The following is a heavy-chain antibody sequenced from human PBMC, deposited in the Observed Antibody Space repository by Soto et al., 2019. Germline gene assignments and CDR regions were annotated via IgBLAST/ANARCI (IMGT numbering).Heavy chain of an antibody. Sequence: QVQLVESGGGVVQPGRSLRLSCAASGFTFSSYGMHWVRQAPGKGLEWVAVIWYDGSNKYYADSVKGRFTISRDNSKTTLYLQMNSLSAEDTAVYYCARGQRMGYGMDVWGQGTTVTVSS. CDR3: ARGQRMGYGMDV. J-gene: IGHJ6*02. V-gene: IGHV3-33*01. CDR2: IWYDGSNK. D-gene: IGHD1-26*01. CDR1: GFTFSSYG.